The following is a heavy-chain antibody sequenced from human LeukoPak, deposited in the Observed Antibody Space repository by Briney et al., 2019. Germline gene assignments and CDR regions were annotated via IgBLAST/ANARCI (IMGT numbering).Heavy chain of an antibody. J-gene: IGHJ4*02. CDR2: MNPNSGGS. CDR1: GYTFTGYY. CDR3: ATRVVAGIPYYFDH. Sequence: ASVKVSCKASGYTFTGYYMHWVRQAPGQGLEWMGWMNPNSGGSNYAQKFQGRVTMTRDTSIGTAYMELSSLRSDDTAVYYCATRVVAGIPYYFDHWGQGTLVTVSS. D-gene: IGHD6-19*01. V-gene: IGHV1-2*02.